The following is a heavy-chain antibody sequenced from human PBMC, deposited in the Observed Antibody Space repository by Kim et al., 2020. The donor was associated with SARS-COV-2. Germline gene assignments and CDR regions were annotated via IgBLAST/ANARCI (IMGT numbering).Heavy chain of an antibody. CDR2: INLDGSDK. CDR1: GFTFSNCW. V-gene: IGHV3-7*01. Sequence: GGSLRLSCAASGFTFSNCWMTWVRQAPGKGLEWVANINLDGSDKYYVDSVKGRFTISRDNAKNSLYLQMSSLRAEDTAVYYCTRGGSTSSWYWGRDPWGQGTLVTVSS. J-gene: IGHJ4*02. D-gene: IGHD6-13*01. CDR3: TRGGSTSSWYWGRDP.